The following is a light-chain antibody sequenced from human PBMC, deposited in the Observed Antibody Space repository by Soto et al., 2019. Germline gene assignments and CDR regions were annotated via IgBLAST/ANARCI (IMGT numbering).Light chain of an antibody. CDR2: GAS. CDR3: QQYNNWPHT. Sequence: EIVLTQSPGTLSLSPGERATLSCRASQSVSSSYLAWYQQKPGQAPRLLIYGASSRATGIPDRFSGSGSGTDFTLTINSLQSEDFAVYYCQQYNNWPHTFGKGTKVDIK. J-gene: IGKJ2*01. V-gene: IGKV3-20*01. CDR1: QSVSSSY.